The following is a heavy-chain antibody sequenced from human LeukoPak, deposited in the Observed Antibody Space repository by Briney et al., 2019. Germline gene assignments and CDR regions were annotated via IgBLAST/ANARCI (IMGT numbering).Heavy chain of an antibody. CDR2: VIPILGIS. D-gene: IGHD6-25*01. J-gene: IGHJ6*02. V-gene: IGHV1-69*04. Sequence: ASVKVSCKASGDTFSSNAISWVRQAPGQGLEWMGRVIPILGISNYAQKFQGRVTITADKSTSTACMELSSLRSEDTAVYYWAGPQLQRGKPSRLWHYYYGMDVWGQGTTVTVSS. CDR1: GDTFSSNA. CDR3: AGPQLQRGKPSRLWHYYYGMDV.